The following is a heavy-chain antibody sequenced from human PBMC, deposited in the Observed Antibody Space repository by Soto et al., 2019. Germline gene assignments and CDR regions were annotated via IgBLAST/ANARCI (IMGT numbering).Heavy chain of an antibody. Sequence: PGGSLRLSCAASGFTFSDYYMSWIRQAPGKGLEWVSYISSSSSYTNYADSVKGRFTISRDNAKNSLYLQMNSLRAEDTAVYYCARHGDRLDNAIFDYWGQGTLVTVSS. D-gene: IGHD2-21*01. CDR1: GFTFSDYY. CDR3: ARHGDRLDNAIFDY. V-gene: IGHV3-11*03. J-gene: IGHJ4*02. CDR2: ISSSSSYT.